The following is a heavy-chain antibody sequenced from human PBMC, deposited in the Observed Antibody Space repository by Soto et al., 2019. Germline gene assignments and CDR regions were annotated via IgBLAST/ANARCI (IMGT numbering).Heavy chain of an antibody. CDR1: GYSLSGYY. CDR2: INPNSGGT. V-gene: IGHV1-2*02. CDR3: ARGGGIAAPGPNWFDP. Sequence: ASVKVSCKASGYSLSGYYLHWVRQAPGQGPEWMGWINPNSGGTKYVQKFQGRVTMTRDTSISTVYWELSRLRSDDTAVYYCARGGGIAAPGPNWFDPWGQGTLVTVSS. J-gene: IGHJ5*02. D-gene: IGHD6-13*01.